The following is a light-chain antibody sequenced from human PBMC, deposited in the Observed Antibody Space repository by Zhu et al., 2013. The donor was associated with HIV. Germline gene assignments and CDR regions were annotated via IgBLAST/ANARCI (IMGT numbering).Light chain of an antibody. Sequence: EIVLTQSPGTLSLSPGESATLSCRASPSASTSYFAWYQVKPGQPPRLLITGSSNRATGIPDRFSGSESGTDFTLTISRLESEDFAVYYCQQYGGTPSFGGGTRVDIK. J-gene: IGKJ4*01. V-gene: IGKV3-20*01. CDR2: GSS. CDR1: PSASTSY. CDR3: QQYGGTPS.